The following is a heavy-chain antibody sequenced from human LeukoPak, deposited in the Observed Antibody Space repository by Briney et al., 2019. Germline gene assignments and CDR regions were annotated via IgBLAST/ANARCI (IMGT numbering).Heavy chain of an antibody. CDR1: GGSISSYY. J-gene: IGHJ4*02. CDR2: IYYSGST. V-gene: IGHV4-59*01. Sequence: SETLSLTCTVSGGSISSYYWSWIRQPPGKGLEWIGYIYYSGSTNYNPSLKSRVTISVDTSKNQFSLKLSSVTAADTAVYCCARESHYFDYWGQGTLVTVSS. CDR3: ARESHYFDY.